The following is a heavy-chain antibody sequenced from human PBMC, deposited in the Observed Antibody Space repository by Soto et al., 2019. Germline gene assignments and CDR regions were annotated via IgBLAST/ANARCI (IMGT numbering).Heavy chain of an antibody. J-gene: IGHJ4*02. Sequence: ASVKVSCKASGYTFTSYGISWVRQAPGRGLEWTGWISAYNGNTNYAQKLQGRVTMTTDTSTSTAYMELRSLRSDDTAVYYCGRDLSSRLRYFVGTIDYWGQGTLVTVSS. CDR2: ISAYNGNT. V-gene: IGHV1-18*01. CDR3: GRDLSSRLRYFVGTIDY. CDR1: GYTFTSYG. D-gene: IGHD3-9*01.